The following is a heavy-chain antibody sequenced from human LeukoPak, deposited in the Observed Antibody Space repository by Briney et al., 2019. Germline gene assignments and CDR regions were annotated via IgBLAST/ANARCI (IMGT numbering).Heavy chain of an antibody. CDR1: GYTFTNYY. CDR3: ARRPSVVTPYYYYYYMDV. D-gene: IGHD4-23*01. CDR2: ISPSGGTT. J-gene: IGHJ6*03. V-gene: IGHV1-46*01. Sequence: ASVKVSCKASGYTFTNYYMHWVRQAPGQGLEWMGIISPSGGTTTYAQKFQGRVTLTTDMSKSTVYMELSSLRSEDTAVYFCARRPSVVTPYYYYYYMDVWGKGTTVTVSS.